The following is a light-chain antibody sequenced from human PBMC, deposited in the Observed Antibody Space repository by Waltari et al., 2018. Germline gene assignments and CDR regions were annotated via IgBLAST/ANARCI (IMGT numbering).Light chain of an antibody. CDR2: QHT. V-gene: IGLV3-1*01. CDR3: QVWDSSTAHVV. Sequence: SYELTQPPSVSVSPGQTATITCSGDNLGDKYACWYQQRPGQSPVLVIFQHTKRPSGIPERFSGPHSGNTATLTLSGTQAMDEADYYCQVWDSSTAHVVFGGGTKLTVL. CDR1: NLGDKY. J-gene: IGLJ2*01.